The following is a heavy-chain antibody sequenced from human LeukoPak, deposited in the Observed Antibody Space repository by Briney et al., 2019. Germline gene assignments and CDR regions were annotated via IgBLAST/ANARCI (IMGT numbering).Heavy chain of an antibody. CDR1: GFTFSSYS. Sequence: GGSLRLSCAASGFTFSSYSMNWVRQAPGKGLEWVSSISSSSSYIYYADSVKGRFTISRDNAKNSLYLQMNSLRAEDTAVYYCARDHYYGSGSYPVAFDIWGQGTMVTVSS. V-gene: IGHV3-21*01. CDR3: ARDHYYGSGSYPVAFDI. D-gene: IGHD3-10*01. CDR2: ISSSSSYI. J-gene: IGHJ3*02.